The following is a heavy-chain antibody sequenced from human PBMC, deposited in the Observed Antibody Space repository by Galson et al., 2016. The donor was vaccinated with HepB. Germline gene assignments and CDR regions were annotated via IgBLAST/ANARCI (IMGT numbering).Heavy chain of an antibody. CDR1: GFSFSSYA. CDR2: ISDSVGRT. Sequence: SLRLSCAASGFSFSSYAMSWVRQAPGKGLEWVSSISDSVGRTYYADSVKGRFTISRDNSKNTLHLQMNSLRAGDTAVYYCAKSRGGSGSWYFDAFDIWGLGTMVTVSS. J-gene: IGHJ3*02. D-gene: IGHD6-13*01. CDR3: AKSRGGSGSWYFDAFDI. V-gene: IGHV3-23*01.